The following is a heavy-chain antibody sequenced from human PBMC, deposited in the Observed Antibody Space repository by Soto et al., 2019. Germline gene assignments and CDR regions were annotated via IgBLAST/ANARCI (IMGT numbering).Heavy chain of an antibody. CDR3: GAEGSGSDCSEYYGMDV. Sequence: GASVKVSCKASGYTFTSHGISWVRQAPGQGLEWMGWISAYNGNTNYAQKLQGRVTMTTDTSTSTAYMELRSLRSDDTAVYYCGAEGSGSDCSEYYGMDVWGQGTTVTVSS. CDR1: GYTFTSHG. CDR2: ISAYNGNT. J-gene: IGHJ6*02. D-gene: IGHD1-26*01. V-gene: IGHV1-18*01.